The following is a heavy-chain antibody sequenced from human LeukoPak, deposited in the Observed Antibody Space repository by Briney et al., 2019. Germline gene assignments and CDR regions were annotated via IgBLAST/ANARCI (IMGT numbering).Heavy chain of an antibody. CDR2: IKQDGSEK. D-gene: IGHD4-17*01. J-gene: IGHJ3*02. Sequence: PGGSLRLSCAASGFTFSSYWRSWVRQAPGKGLEWVANIKQDGSEKYYVDSVKGRFTISRDNAKNSLYLQMNSLRAEDTAVYYCAREPTTVTTAHDAFDIWGQGTMVTVSS. CDR3: AREPTTVTTAHDAFDI. V-gene: IGHV3-7*01. CDR1: GFTFSSYW.